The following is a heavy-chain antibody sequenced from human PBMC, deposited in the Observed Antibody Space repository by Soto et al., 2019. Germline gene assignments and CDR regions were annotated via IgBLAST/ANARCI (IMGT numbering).Heavy chain of an antibody. CDR1: GYSFTSYW. D-gene: IGHD6-19*01. V-gene: IGHV5-51*01. CDR2: IYPGDSDT. Sequence: EVQLVQSGAEVKKPGESLQISCKGSGYSFTSYWIGWVRQMPGKGLEWMGIIYPGDSDTRYSPAFQGQVTISAEKSISTAYLQWSSLNASDTAMYYCAVRVPVAGTTSWFDPWGQGTLVTVSS. J-gene: IGHJ5*02. CDR3: AVRVPVAGTTSWFDP.